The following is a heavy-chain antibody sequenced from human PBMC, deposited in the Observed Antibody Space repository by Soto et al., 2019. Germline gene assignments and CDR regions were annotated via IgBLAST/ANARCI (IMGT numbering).Heavy chain of an antibody. CDR1: GXTFSNYL. Sequence: GSLRLSCAASGXTFSNYLMHWVRQVPGEGLVWVSRMSGDGKTISYADSVKGRFTISRDNAKNTLYLQMNSLRVEDTAVYYCARTYVPGIAGFDPWGQGTLGTVS. CDR3: ARTYVPGIAGFDP. J-gene: IGHJ5*02. D-gene: IGHD1-1*01. V-gene: IGHV3-74*01. CDR2: MSGDGKTI.